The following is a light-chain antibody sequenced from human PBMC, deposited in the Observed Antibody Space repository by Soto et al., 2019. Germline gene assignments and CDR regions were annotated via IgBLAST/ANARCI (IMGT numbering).Light chain of an antibody. CDR2: EVS. V-gene: IGLV2-8*01. CDR1: SSDVGDYNY. J-gene: IGLJ1*01. Sequence: QSVLTQPPSASGSPGQSVTISCTGTSSDVGDYNYVSWYQQHPGKAPKLMIYEVSKRPPGVPHRFSGSKSGNTASLTVSGLQAEDEADYYCSSYAGTNNFVVFGTGTKVTVL. CDR3: SSYAGTNNFVV.